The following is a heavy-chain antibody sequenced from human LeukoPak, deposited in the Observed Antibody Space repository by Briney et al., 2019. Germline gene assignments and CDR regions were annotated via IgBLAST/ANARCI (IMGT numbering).Heavy chain of an antibody. V-gene: IGHV3-7*01. CDR3: ARDRWGYSYGGD. Sequence: QPGGSLRLSCAASGFTFSSYSMNWVRQAPGKGLEWVANIKQDGTQKFYVDSVKGRFTISRDNAKNSLYLQMNSLRAEDTAVYYCARDRWGYSYGGDWGQGILVTVSS. CDR1: GFTFSSYS. D-gene: IGHD5-18*01. J-gene: IGHJ4*02. CDR2: IKQDGTQK.